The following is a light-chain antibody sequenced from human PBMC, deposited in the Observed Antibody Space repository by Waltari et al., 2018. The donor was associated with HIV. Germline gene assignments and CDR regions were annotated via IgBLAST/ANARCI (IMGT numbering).Light chain of an antibody. CDR2: RSR. CDR3: LSADGRGVRKF. Sequence: YELTQPPSVSVSPGQTARITCSGNALSDQFGSWYQHKVGQAPVLIIFRSRERSPQVPARFSASESGTRFTLTISGVQAEDEADYFCLSADGRGVRKFFGGGTRLTVL. V-gene: IGLV3-25*03. J-gene: IGLJ2*01. CDR1: ALSDQF.